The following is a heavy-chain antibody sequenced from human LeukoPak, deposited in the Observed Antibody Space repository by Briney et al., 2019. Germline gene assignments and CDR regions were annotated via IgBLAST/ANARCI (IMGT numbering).Heavy chain of an antibody. CDR1: GFTFSSYA. CDR3: ARGMGYDILTGYYLS. V-gene: IGHV3-21*01. D-gene: IGHD3-9*01. CDR2: ISSSSSYI. Sequence: PGGSLRLSCAASGFTFSSYAMSWVRQAPGKGLEWVSAISSSSSYIYYADSVKGRFTISRDNAKNSLYLQMNSLRAEDTAVYYCARGMGYDILTGYYLSWGQGTLVTVSS. J-gene: IGHJ5*02.